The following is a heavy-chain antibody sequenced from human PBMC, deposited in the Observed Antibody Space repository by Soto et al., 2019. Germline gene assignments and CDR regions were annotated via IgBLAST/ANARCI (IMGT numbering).Heavy chain of an antibody. CDR2: VKSKNDGGTT. CDR1: GFTFSNAW. V-gene: IGHV3-15*07. D-gene: IGHD3-22*01. J-gene: IGHJ4*01. Sequence: GGSLRLSCTASGFTFSNAWINWVRQAPGKGLEWVGRVKSKNDGGTTDFAAPVKGRFAISRDDSKNMVYLEMNSLQTEDTAIYYCTTDSYITSIIVRFDYWGHGTLVTVSS. CDR3: TTDSYITSIIVRFDY.